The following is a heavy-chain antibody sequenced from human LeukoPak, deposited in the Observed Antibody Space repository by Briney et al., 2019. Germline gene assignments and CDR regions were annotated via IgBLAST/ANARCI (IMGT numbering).Heavy chain of an antibody. Sequence: PGGSLRPSCAAPENTFNNFVVSWIRQAPGKGLEWVSAITGGDGDTSYADSVKGRFTISRDSSKNTLYLQMNNLRVEDTAVYYCAIREPIGYWGQGTVVTVSS. CDR1: ENTFNNFV. J-gene: IGHJ4*02. CDR2: ITGGDGDT. CDR3: AIREPIGY. V-gene: IGHV3-23*01. D-gene: IGHD1-14*01.